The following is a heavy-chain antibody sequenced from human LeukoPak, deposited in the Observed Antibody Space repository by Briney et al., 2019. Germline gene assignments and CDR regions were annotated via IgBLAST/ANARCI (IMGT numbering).Heavy chain of an antibody. Sequence: SVKVSCKASGGTFSSYAISWVRQAPGQGLEWMGGIIPIFGTANYAQKLQGRVTMTTDTSTSTAYMELRSLRSDDTAVYYCATDASGYDSDAFDIWGQGTMVTVSS. D-gene: IGHD3-22*01. V-gene: IGHV1-69*05. CDR1: GGTFSSYA. J-gene: IGHJ3*02. CDR3: ATDASGYDSDAFDI. CDR2: IIPIFGTA.